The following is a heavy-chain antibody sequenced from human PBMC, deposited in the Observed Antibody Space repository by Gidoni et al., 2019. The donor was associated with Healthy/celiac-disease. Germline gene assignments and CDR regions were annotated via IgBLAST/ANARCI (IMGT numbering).Heavy chain of an antibody. J-gene: IGHJ4*02. V-gene: IGHV3-49*05. CDR1: GLLVGDHA. CDR3: TRVIGFGEPHGYDY. Sequence: EVELVEAGGGWVRTGRSLTLYWTAAGLLVGDHALSWFRQAPGKGVEWVGFIRSKAYGVTTEYAASVRGRFTISRDDSKSIAYLQMTSLKTEDTAVYYCTRVIGFGEPHGYDYWGQGTLVTVSS. CDR2: IRSKAYGVTT. D-gene: IGHD3-10*01.